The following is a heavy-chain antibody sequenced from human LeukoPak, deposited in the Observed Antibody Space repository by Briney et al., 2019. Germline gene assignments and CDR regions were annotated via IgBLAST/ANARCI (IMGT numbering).Heavy chain of an antibody. J-gene: IGHJ4*02. CDR3: ARRSGSPGYFDY. D-gene: IGHD1-26*01. V-gene: IGHV3-13*01. Sequence: AGSLRLSCAASGFTFSSYDMHWVRQATGKGLEWVSAIGTAGDTYYPGSVKGRFTISRENAKNSLYLQMNSLRAGDTAVYYCARRSGSPGYFDYWGQGTLVTVSS. CDR2: IGTAGDT. CDR1: GFTFSSYD.